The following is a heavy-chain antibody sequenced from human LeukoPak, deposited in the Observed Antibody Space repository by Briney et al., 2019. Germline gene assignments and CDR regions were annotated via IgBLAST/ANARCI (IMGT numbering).Heavy chain of an antibody. J-gene: IGHJ3*01. CDR2: IDPDGSST. CDR1: GFTLSHYW. CDR3: ATVVGGYYPPVEGFDL. D-gene: IGHD3-3*01. Sequence: PGGSLRLSCAASGFTLSHYWMHWVRQAPGKGLVWVSRIDPDGSSTSYADSVKGRFTISRDNAKNKLDMQMNSLTAEDTAVYYCATVVGGYYPPVEGFDLWGQGTMVTVSS. V-gene: IGHV3-74*01.